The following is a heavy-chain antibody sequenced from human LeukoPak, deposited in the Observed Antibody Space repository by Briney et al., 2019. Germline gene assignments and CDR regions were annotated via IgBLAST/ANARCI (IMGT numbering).Heavy chain of an antibody. Sequence: GGSLRLSCAASGFIFSDSAMHWVRQASGKGLEWVGHVRSKPNNYATAYAASVKGRFTISRDDSKNTAYLQMNSLKTEDTAVYYCSSPAHDFAFWSGYYSFWGPGILVTVSS. J-gene: IGHJ4*02. V-gene: IGHV3-73*01. CDR1: GFIFSDSA. CDR3: SSPAHDFAFWSGYYSF. D-gene: IGHD3-3*01. CDR2: VRSKPNNYAT.